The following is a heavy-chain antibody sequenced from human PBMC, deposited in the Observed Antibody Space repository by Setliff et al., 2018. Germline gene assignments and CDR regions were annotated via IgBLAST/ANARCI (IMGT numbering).Heavy chain of an antibody. Sequence: PSETLSLTCTVSGGSISSYYWGWIRQPPGKGLEWIGSIYYSGSTYYNPSLKSRVTISVDTSKNQFSLKLSSVTAADTAVYYCARDKPEGYNFWSGYLGGGLMDVWGQGATVTVSS. J-gene: IGHJ6*02. CDR2: IYYSGST. D-gene: IGHD3-3*01. CDR1: GGSISSYY. V-gene: IGHV4-39*07. CDR3: ARDKPEGYNFWSGYLGGGLMDV.